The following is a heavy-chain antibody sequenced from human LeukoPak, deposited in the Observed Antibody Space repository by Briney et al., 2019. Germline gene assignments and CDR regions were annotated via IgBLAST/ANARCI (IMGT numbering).Heavy chain of an antibody. V-gene: IGHV1-18*01. D-gene: IGHD2-21*02. CDR1: GYTFTTYG. CDR2: ISAYNGNT. Sequence: GASVNVSCTPSGYTFTTYGISWVRQAPGQRLEWMGWISAYNGNTNYAQKLQGRVTMTTDTSTSTAYMELRSLRSDDTAVYYCARDFVVVTAIPGYWGQGTLVTVSS. CDR3: ARDFVVVTAIPGY. J-gene: IGHJ4*02.